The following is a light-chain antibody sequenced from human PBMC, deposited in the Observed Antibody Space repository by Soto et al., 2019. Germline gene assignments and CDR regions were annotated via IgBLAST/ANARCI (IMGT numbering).Light chain of an antibody. CDR3: MQALQTPWT. J-gene: IGKJ1*01. V-gene: IGKV2-28*01. CDR1: QSLLYSNGYNY. CDR2: LGS. Sequence: EIVMTQSPLSLPVTPGEPASISCRSSQSLLYSNGYNYLDWYLQKPGQSPQLLIYLGSNRASGVPERFSGSGSGTDFTLKISRVEAEDVGVYYCMQALQTPWTFGQGTKVELK.